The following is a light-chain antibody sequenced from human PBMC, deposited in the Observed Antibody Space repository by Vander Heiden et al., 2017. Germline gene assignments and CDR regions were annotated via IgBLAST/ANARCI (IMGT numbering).Light chain of an antibody. Sequence: AIRMTQSPSSFSASTGARVTITCRASQGISSYLAWYQQKPGKAPKLLIYAASTLQSGVPSRCSGSGSGTDFTLTISCLQSEDFATYYCQQYYSYLWTFGQGTKVEIK. V-gene: IGKV1-8*01. CDR3: QQYYSYLWT. CDR1: QGISSY. J-gene: IGKJ1*01. CDR2: AAS.